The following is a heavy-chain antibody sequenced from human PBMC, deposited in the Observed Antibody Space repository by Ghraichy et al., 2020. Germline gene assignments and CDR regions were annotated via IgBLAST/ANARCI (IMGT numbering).Heavy chain of an antibody. CDR3: ARDIKSSYWSSMDV. CDR2: ISYDGSNK. Sequence: GGSLRLSCAASGFTFSTYAMHWVRQAPGTGLEWVAVISYDGSNKYYADSVKGRFTISRDNSKNTLYLQMNSLGAEDTAVYYCARDIKSSYWSSMDVWGQGTTVTVSS. J-gene: IGHJ6*02. CDR1: GFTFSTYA. V-gene: IGHV3-30-3*01. D-gene: IGHD6-13*01.